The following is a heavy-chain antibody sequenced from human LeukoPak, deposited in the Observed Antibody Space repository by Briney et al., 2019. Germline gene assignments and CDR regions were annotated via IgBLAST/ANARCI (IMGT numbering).Heavy chain of an antibody. CDR1: GFTFSSYA. CDR3: ARVRDSSGWYLFDY. CDR2: ISSNGGST. J-gene: IGHJ4*02. Sequence: GGSLRLSCAASGFTFSSYAMHWVRQAPGKGLEYVSAISSNGGSTYYANSVKGGFTISRDNSKNTLYLQMGSLRAEDMAVYYCARVRDSSGWYLFDYWGQGTLVTVSS. D-gene: IGHD6-19*01. V-gene: IGHV3-64*01.